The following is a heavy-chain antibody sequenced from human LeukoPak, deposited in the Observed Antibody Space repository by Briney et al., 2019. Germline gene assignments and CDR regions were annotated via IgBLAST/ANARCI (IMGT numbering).Heavy chain of an antibody. CDR2: SYYSGST. CDR1: GCSISSGGYY. Sequence: SETLSLTCTVSGCSISSGGYYWSWIRQHPGKGLEWNGYSYYSGSTYYNPSLKSRVTITVDTLNNQFSLKLSSVTAADTAVYYCARDQGWLRPFDYWGQGTLVTVSS. V-gene: IGHV4-31*03. CDR3: ARDQGWLRPFDY. J-gene: IGHJ4*02. D-gene: IGHD5-12*01.